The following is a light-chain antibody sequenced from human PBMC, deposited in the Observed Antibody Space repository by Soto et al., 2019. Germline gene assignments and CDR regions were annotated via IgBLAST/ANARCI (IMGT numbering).Light chain of an antibody. J-gene: IGKJ5*01. CDR2: AAS. V-gene: IGKV1-9*01. Sequence: DIQLTQSPSFLSASVGDRVTITCRASQGISSYLVWYQQKPGKAPKLLIYAASTLQSGVPSRFSGSGSGTEFTLTISSLQPEDIATYYCQQLNSYPPFTFGHGTRLEIK. CDR3: QQLNSYPPFT. CDR1: QGISSY.